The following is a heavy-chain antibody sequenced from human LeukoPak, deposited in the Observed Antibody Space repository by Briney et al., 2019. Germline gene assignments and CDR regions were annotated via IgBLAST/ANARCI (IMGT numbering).Heavy chain of an antibody. J-gene: IGHJ3*02. Sequence: ASVKVSCKASGYTFTSYGISWVRQAPGQGLEWMGWISAYNGNTNYAQKLQGRVTMTTDTSTSTAYMELRSLRSDDTAVYYCAGTSYYDFWSGYYPNAFDIWGQGIMVTVSS. CDR2: ISAYNGNT. CDR1: GYTFTSYG. D-gene: IGHD3-3*01. CDR3: AGTSYYDFWSGYYPNAFDI. V-gene: IGHV1-18*01.